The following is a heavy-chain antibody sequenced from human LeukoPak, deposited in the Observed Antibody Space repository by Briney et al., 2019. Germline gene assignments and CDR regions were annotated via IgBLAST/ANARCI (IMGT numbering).Heavy chain of an antibody. CDR1: GFISSGYY. CDR3: ARIGASGWHFKFYYGLDV. D-gene: IGHD6-19*01. Sequence: GGSLRLSCAASGFISSGYYMTWIRQAPGKGLEYISYISNSDDTINYADSVKGRFTISRDNDNNSLYLQMSSLRAEDTAVYYCARIGASGWHFKFYYGLDVWGQGTTVAVSS. CDR2: ISNSDDTI. J-gene: IGHJ6*02. V-gene: IGHV3-11*01.